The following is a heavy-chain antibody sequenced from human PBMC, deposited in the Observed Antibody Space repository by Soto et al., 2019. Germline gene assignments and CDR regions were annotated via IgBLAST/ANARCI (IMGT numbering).Heavy chain of an antibody. V-gene: IGHV1-8*01. Sequence: ASVKVSCKASGYTFTGYDINWVRQATGQGLEWMGWMNPNSGNTGYAQKFQGRVTMTRNTSISTAYMELSSLRSEDTAVYYCARKMTTVTFYYYYYGMDVWGQGTTVTVSS. J-gene: IGHJ6*02. CDR3: ARKMTTVTFYYYYYGMDV. CDR1: GYTFTGYD. D-gene: IGHD4-17*01. CDR2: MNPNSGNT.